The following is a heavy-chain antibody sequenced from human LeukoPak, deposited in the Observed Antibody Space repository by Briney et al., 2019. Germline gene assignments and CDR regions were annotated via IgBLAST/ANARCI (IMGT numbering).Heavy chain of an antibody. J-gene: IGHJ4*02. V-gene: IGHV3-15*01. CDR3: TTHGPTRGGDLD. CDR1: GFTFTNAW. CDR2: IKTKTDGGTT. D-gene: IGHD3-16*01. Sequence: GGSLRLSCAASGFTFTNAWMSWVRQAPGKGLEWVGRIKTKTDGGTTDYAAPAKGRFTISRDDSRNTLFLQINALKIEDTAVYYCTTHGPTRGGDLDWGQGTLVTVSS.